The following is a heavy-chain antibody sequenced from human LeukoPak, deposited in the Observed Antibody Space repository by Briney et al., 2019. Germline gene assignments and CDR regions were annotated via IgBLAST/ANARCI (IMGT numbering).Heavy chain of an antibody. CDR3: ARLGEVGTMATRYYYFDY. CDR1: TGSINSRSYY. CDR2: IYYSGST. J-gene: IGHJ4*02. D-gene: IGHD5-24*01. V-gene: IGHV4-39*01. Sequence: SVTLSLTCTVSTGSINSRSYYWGWIRQPPGKGLEWIGNIYYSGSTYYNPSLKSRVTISVDTSKNQFSLKLRSVTAADTAVYYCARLGEVGTMATRYYYFDYWGQGTLVIVSS.